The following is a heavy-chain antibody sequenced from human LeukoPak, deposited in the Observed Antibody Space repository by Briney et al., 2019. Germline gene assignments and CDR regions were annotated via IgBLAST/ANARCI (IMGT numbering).Heavy chain of an antibody. V-gene: IGHV4-61*02. CDR2: IYTSGST. Sequence: PSETLSLTCTVSGDSISSGSYYWSWIRQPAGKGLEWIGRIYTSGSTNYNPSLKSRVTISVDTSKNQFSLKLSSVTAADTAVYFCARNSCSGGSCYDNRGYFDYWGQGTLVTVSS. D-gene: IGHD2-15*01. J-gene: IGHJ4*02. CDR3: ARNSCSGGSCYDNRGYFDY. CDR1: GDSISSGSYY.